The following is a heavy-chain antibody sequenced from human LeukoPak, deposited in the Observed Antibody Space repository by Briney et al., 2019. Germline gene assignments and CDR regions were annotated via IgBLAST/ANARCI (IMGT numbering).Heavy chain of an antibody. CDR2: IGAYNGNT. CDR1: GYTFTSYG. CDR3: AKGDSQVVSSWYHYYYYGMDV. D-gene: IGHD6-13*01. Sequence: AASVKVSCKASGYTFTSYGISWVRQAPGQGLEWMGWIGAYNGNTNYAQKLQGRVTMTTDTSTSTAYMELRSLRSDDTAVYYCAKGDSQVVSSWYHYYYYGMDVWGQGTTVTVSS. J-gene: IGHJ6*02. V-gene: IGHV1-18*01.